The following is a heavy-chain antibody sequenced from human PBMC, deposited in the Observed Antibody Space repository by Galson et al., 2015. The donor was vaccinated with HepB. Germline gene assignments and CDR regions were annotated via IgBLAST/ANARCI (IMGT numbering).Heavy chain of an antibody. J-gene: IGHJ4*02. CDR1: GFTFSSYG. CDR3: AKGGLTAFDY. CDR2: ISYDGSNK. Sequence: SLRLSCAASGFTFSSYGMHWVRQAPGKGLEWVAVISYDGSNKYYADSVKGRFTISRDNSKNTLYLQMNSLRAEDTAVYYCAKGGLTAFDYWGQGTLVTVSS. V-gene: IGHV3-30*18.